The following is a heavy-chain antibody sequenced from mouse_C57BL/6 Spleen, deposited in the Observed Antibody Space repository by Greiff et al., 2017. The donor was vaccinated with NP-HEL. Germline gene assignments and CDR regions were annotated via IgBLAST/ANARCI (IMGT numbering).Heavy chain of an antibody. D-gene: IGHD2-1*01. Sequence: EVQRVESGGGLVQPGGSLSLSCAASGFTFTDYYMSWVRQPPGKALEWLGFIRNKANGYTTEYSASVKGRFTISRDNSQSILYLQMNALRAEDSATYYCARYDGNYGAMDYWGQGTSVTVSS. CDR2: IRNKANGYTT. CDR1: GFTFTDYY. J-gene: IGHJ4*01. V-gene: IGHV7-3*01. CDR3: ARYDGNYGAMDY.